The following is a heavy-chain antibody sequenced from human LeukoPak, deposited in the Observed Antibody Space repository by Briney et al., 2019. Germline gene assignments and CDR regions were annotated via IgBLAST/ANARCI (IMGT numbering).Heavy chain of an antibody. CDR2: ISSSSSYI. D-gene: IGHD4-11*01. CDR3: ARGQPYSKSRFDP. Sequence: GGSLRLSCAASGFTFSSYSMNWVRQAPGKGLEWVSSISSSSSYIYYADSVKGRFTISRDNAKNSLYLQMNSLRAEDTAVYYCARGQPYSKSRFDPWGQGTLVTVSS. J-gene: IGHJ5*02. V-gene: IGHV3-21*01. CDR1: GFTFSSYS.